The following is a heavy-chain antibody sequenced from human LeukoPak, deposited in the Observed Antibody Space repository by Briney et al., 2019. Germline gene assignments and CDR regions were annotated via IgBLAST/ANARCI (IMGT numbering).Heavy chain of an antibody. CDR2: MNSNGGTP. J-gene: IGHJ6*04. CDR1: GFTFSPYA. CDR3: VKGRGYYYYYGMDV. Sequence: PGGSLRLSCSASGFTFSPYAMNWVRQAPGKGLEDVSAMNSNGGTPYYADPVQGRFTISRDDSKNTLYLQMSSLRAEDTAVYYCVKGRGYYYYYGMDVWGRGTMVIVSS. V-gene: IGHV3-64D*06.